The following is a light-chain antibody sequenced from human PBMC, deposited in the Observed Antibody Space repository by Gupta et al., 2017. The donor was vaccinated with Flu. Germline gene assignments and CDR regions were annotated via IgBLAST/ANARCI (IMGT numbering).Light chain of an antibody. CDR1: RSDVGAYNY. V-gene: IGLV2-14*01. CDR3: SSYTSSRTWV. J-gene: IGLJ3*02. CDR2: EVS. Sequence: QSALTQPASVSGSPGQSITISCTGSRSDVGAYNYVSWYNHHPGKAPKVMIYEVSNRPSGVSNRFSGSKSGNTASLTISGLQAEDEADYYCSSYTSSRTWVFGGGTKLTVL.